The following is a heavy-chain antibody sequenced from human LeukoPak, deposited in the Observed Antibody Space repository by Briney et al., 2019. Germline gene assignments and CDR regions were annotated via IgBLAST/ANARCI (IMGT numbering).Heavy chain of an antibody. CDR1: GGSFSGYY. CDR2: INHSGST. CDR3: ARVGDYGDYNREPCFDY. V-gene: IGHV4-34*01. Sequence: PSETLSLTFAVYGGSFSGYYWSWIRKPPPKGLEWIGEINHSGSTNYNPSLKSRVTISVDTSKNQFSLKLSSVTAADTAVYYCARVGDYGDYNREPCFDYWGQGTLVAVSS. D-gene: IGHD4-17*01. J-gene: IGHJ4*02.